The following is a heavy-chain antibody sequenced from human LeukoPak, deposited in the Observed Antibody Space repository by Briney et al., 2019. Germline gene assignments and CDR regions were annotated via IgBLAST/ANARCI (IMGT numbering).Heavy chain of an antibody. CDR1: GYTLRDYD. D-gene: IGHD5/OR15-5a*01. CDR2: FCIADDI. V-gene: IGHV3-13*01. J-gene: IGHJ3*02. Sequence: PGGSLRLSCAPSGYTLRDYDMHGVRPFPGRGVGWVSDFCIADDIHYTDSVRGRFTLSRETPQNTFYLQIKIVRDGETAVYYCVRGGIQVSGIDAFDIWGQGTMVTVSS. CDR3: VRGGIQVSGIDAFDI.